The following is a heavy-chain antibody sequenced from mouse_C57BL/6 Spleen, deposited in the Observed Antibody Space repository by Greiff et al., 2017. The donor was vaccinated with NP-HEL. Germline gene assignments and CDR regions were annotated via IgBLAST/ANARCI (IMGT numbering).Heavy chain of an antibody. CDR1: GYSITSGYD. Sequence: EVQLVESGPGMVKPSQSLSLTCTVTGYSITSGYDWHWIRHFPGNKLEWMGYISYSGSTNYNPSLKSRISITHDTSKNHFFLKLNSVTTEDTATYYCATYGYWTWFADWGQGTLVTVSA. D-gene: IGHD2-2*01. J-gene: IGHJ3*01. V-gene: IGHV3-1*01. CDR3: ATYGYWTWFAD. CDR2: ISYSGST.